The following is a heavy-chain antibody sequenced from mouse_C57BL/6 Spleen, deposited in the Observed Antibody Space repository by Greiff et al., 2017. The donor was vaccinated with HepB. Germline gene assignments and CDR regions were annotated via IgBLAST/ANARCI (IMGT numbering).Heavy chain of an antibody. CDR1: GYTFTDYY. CDR2: INPNNGGT. D-gene: IGHD1-3*01. V-gene: IGHV1-26*01. CDR3: ARRPKGWYFDV. Sequence: EVQLQQSGPELVKPGASVKISCKASGYTFTDYYMNWVKQSHGKSLEWIGDINPNNGGTSYNQKFKGKATLTVDKSSSTAYMELRSLTSEDSAVYYCARRPKGWYFDVWGTGTTVTVSS. J-gene: IGHJ1*03.